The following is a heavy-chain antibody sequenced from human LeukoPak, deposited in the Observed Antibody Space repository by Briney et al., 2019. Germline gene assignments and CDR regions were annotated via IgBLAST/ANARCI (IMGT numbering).Heavy chain of an antibody. CDR2: IKSKTDGGTT. V-gene: IGHV3-15*01. J-gene: IGHJ6*03. CDR3: TTVIVVVPAAIGYYYYYMDV. CDR1: GFTFSNAW. D-gene: IGHD2-2*01. Sequence: GGSLRLSCAASGFTFSNAWMSWVRQAPGKGLEWVGRIKSKTDGGTTDYAAPVKGRFTISRDDSKNTLYLQMNSLKTEDTAVYYCTTVIVVVPAAIGYYYYYMDVWGKGTTVTVSS.